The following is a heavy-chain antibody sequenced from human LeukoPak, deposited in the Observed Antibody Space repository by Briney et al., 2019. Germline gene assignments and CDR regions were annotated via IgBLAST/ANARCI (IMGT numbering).Heavy chain of an antibody. V-gene: IGHV1-2*02. J-gene: IGHJ5*02. CDR2: INPNSGGT. CDR3: GVEIKENWFDP. D-gene: IGHD1-1*01. Sequence: ASVKVSCKASGYTFTGYYMHWVRQSPGQGLQWMGWINPNSGGTNSAQKFQGRVTMTRDTSISTAYMELSRLRSDDTAVYYCGVEIKENWFDPWGQGTLVTVSS. CDR1: GYTFTGYY.